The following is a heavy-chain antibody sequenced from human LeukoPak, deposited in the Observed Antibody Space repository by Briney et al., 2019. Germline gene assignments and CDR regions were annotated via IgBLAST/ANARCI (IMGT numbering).Heavy chain of an antibody. J-gene: IGHJ6*03. CDR3: AKDGSSYYDNYYYYMDV. CDR2: ISGSGGST. CDR1: GFTFSSYA. Sequence: GGSLRLSCAASGFTFSSYAMSWVRQAPGKGLEWVSAISGSGGSTYYADSVKGRFTISRDNSKNTLYLQMNSLRAEDTAVYYCAKDGSSYYDNYYYYMDVWGKGTTVTVSS. V-gene: IGHV3-23*01. D-gene: IGHD3-10*01.